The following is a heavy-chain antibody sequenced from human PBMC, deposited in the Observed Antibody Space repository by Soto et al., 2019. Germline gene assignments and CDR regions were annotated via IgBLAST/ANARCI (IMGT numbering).Heavy chain of an antibody. CDR3: AHRGQWPRAGGYDY. CDR2: IYWDDDK. CDR1: GFSLSTSGVG. Sequence: QITLKESGPTLVKPTQTLTLTCTFSGFSLSTSGVGVGWIRQPPGKALEWLALIYWDDDKRYGPSLKSRLTITKDTSKNQVVLTMTNMDPVATATYYCAHRGQWPRAGGYDYWGQGTLVTVSS. J-gene: IGHJ4*02. D-gene: IGHD6-19*01. V-gene: IGHV2-5*05.